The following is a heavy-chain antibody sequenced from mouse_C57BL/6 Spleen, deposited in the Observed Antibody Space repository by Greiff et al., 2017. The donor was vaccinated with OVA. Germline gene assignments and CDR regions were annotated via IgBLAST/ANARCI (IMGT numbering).Heavy chain of an antibody. J-gene: IGHJ4*01. CDR1: GYTFTGYW. CDR3: ARKGDYGSSLYYAMDY. D-gene: IGHD1-1*01. Sequence: QVQLQQSGAELMKPGASVKLSCKATGYTFTGYWIEWVKQRPGHGLEWIGEILPGSGSTNYNEKFKGKATFTADTSSNTAYMQLSSLTTEDSAIYYCARKGDYGSSLYYAMDYWGQGTSVTVSS. V-gene: IGHV1-9*01. CDR2: ILPGSGST.